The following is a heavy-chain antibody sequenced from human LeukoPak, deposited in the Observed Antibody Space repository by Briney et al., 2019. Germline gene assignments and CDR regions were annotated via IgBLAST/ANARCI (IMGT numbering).Heavy chain of an antibody. V-gene: IGHV1-69*06. D-gene: IGHD5-24*01. CDR3: ARVEMATIRSGGLDDY. Sequence: GASVKVSCKASGVTFSSYAISWVRQAPGQGLEWMGGIIPIFGTANYAQKFRGRVTITADKSTRTAYMELSSLRSDDTAVYYCARVEMATIRSGGLDDYWGQGTLVTVSS. J-gene: IGHJ4*02. CDR1: GVTFSSYA. CDR2: IIPIFGTA.